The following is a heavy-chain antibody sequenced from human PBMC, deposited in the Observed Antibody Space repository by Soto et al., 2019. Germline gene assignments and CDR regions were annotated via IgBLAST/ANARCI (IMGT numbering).Heavy chain of an antibody. D-gene: IGHD2-21*02. J-gene: IGHJ5*02. CDR2: VYYTGST. CDR3: VRTARQGAVAPHWFDR. V-gene: IGHV4-30-4*01. CDR1: GASIRSTDYY. Sequence: SETLSLTCTVSGASIRSTDYYWSWIRQAPGKGLEWIGYVYYTGSTYYNPSLMSRLTISVDASKNQFSLKLTSVTAAETAVYYCVRTARQGAVAPHWFDRWGQGTLVTVSS.